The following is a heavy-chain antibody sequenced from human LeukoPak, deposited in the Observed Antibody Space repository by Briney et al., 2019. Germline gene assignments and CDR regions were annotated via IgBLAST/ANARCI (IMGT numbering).Heavy chain of an antibody. CDR1: GGSISSGSYY. V-gene: IGHV4-61*02. CDR2: IHTGGST. J-gene: IGHJ3*02. D-gene: IGHD3-3*01. CDR3: ARPKSGPRAFDI. Sequence: PSQTLSLTCTVSGGSISSGSYYWSWIRQPAGKGLEWIGRIHTGGSTNHNPSLKSRVTISVDTSKNQFSLKLSSVTAADTAVYYCARPKSGPRAFDIWGQGTMVTVSS.